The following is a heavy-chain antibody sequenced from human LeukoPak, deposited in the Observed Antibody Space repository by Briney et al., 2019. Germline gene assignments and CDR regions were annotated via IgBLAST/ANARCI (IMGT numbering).Heavy chain of an antibody. Sequence: SETLSLTCTVSGGSISSSSYYWGWIRQPPGKGLEWIGSIYYSGSTYYNPSLKSRVTISVDTSKNQFSLKLSSVTAADTAVYYCARQNGGGSVLFMDVWGKGTTVTISS. CDR3: ARQNGGGSVLFMDV. V-gene: IGHV4-39*01. D-gene: IGHD2-15*01. CDR2: IYYSGST. CDR1: GGSISSSSYY. J-gene: IGHJ6*03.